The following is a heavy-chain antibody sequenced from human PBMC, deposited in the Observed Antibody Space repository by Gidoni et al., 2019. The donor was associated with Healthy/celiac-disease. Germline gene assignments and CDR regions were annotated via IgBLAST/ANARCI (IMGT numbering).Heavy chain of an antibody. D-gene: IGHD3-22*01. CDR1: GFTLCESY. CDR2: ISSSSSYT. J-gene: IGHJ6*02. Sequence: VQLVESGGGWVKPGGSLRHPCAASGFTLCESYMRWIRQDPGKGLEWVSYISSSSSYTNYADSVKGRFTISRDNAKNSLYLQMNSLRAEDTAVYYCARFLRRYYDSSGYQMDVWGQGTTVTVSS. V-gene: IGHV3-11*05. CDR3: ARFLRRYYDSSGYQMDV.